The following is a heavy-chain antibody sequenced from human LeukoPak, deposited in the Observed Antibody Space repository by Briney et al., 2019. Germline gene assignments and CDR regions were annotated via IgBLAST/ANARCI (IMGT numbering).Heavy chain of an antibody. CDR3: ARGRYYGMDV. Sequence: RQAPGKGLVWVSGINSDGSSTTYADSVKGRFTISRDNAKNTLYLQMNNLRAEDTAVYYCARGRYYGMDVWGQGTTVTVSS. J-gene: IGHJ6*02. CDR2: INSDGSST. V-gene: IGHV3-74*03.